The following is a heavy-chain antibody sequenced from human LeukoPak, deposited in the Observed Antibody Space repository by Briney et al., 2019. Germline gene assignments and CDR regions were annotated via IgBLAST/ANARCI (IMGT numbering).Heavy chain of an antibody. D-gene: IGHD6-19*01. CDR2: INHSGCT. V-gene: IGHV4-34*01. Sequence: SETLSLTCAVYGGSFSGYYWSWIRQPPGKGLEWIGEINHSGCTNYNPSLKSRVTISVDTSKNQFSLKLSSVTAADTAVYYCARGYSSGSLFDYWGQGTLVTVSS. CDR1: GGSFSGYY. CDR3: ARGYSSGSLFDY. J-gene: IGHJ4*02.